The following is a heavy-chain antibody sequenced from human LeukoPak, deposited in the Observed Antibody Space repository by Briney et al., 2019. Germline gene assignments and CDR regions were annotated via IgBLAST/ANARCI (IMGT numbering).Heavy chain of an antibody. CDR3: ATGTLTMVRGVRYYYYYMDV. CDR2: IYYSGST. D-gene: IGHD3-10*01. Sequence: SQTPSLTCTVSGGSISSGDYYWSWIRQPPGKGLEWIGYIYYSGSTYYNPSLKSRVTISVDTSKNQFSLKLSSVTAANTAVYYCATGTLTMVRGVRYYYYYMDVWGKGTTVTVSS. CDR1: GGSISSGDYY. J-gene: IGHJ6*03. V-gene: IGHV4-30-4*08.